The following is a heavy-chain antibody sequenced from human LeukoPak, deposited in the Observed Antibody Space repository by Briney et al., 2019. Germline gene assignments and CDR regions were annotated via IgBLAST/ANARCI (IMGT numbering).Heavy chain of an antibody. CDR2: ISCDGSKK. J-gene: IGHJ4*02. CDR3: AKGPLLWN. V-gene: IGHV3-30*04. CDR1: GFIFNNYA. Sequence: GGSLRLSCAASGFIFNNYAMHWGRQAPGKGLEWGALISCDGSKKSYADSVKGRFTISRDNAKNTLYLQMNSLRAEDTAVYYCAKGPLLWNWGQGTLVTVSS. D-gene: IGHD2/OR15-2a*01.